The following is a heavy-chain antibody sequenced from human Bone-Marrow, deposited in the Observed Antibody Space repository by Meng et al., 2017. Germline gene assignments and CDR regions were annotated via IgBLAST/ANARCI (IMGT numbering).Heavy chain of an antibody. D-gene: IGHD1-1*01. J-gene: IGHJ1*01. CDR3: ARGTRPLLFQH. CDR2: INHSGST. Sequence: QVQLPQWGAGLLTPSETLALTCAVYGGSFSGYYWSWIRQHPGKGLEWIGEINHSGSTNYNPSLKSRVTISVDTSKNQFSLKLSSVTAADTAVYYCARGTRPLLFQHWGQGTLVTVSS. CDR1: GGSFSGYY. V-gene: IGHV4-34*01.